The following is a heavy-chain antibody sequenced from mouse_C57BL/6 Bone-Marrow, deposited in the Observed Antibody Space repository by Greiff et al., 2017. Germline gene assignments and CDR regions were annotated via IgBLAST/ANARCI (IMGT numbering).Heavy chain of an antibody. CDR2: SRNKANDYTT. CDR1: GFTFSDFY. D-gene: IGHD1-1*01. CDR3: ARDPITSNYLYFDV. V-gene: IGHV7-1*01. J-gene: IGHJ1*03. Sequence: EVHLVESGGGLVQSGRSLRLSCATSGFTFSDFYMEWVRQAPGKGLEWIAASRNKANDYTTEYSASVKGRFIVSRDTSQSILYLQMNALRAEDTAIYYCARDPITSNYLYFDVWGTGTTVTVSS.